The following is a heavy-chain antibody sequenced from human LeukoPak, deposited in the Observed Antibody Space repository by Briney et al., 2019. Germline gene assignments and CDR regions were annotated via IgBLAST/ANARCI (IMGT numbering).Heavy chain of an antibody. J-gene: IGHJ3*02. CDR2: IYTSGST. CDR3: ARSPSYCSSTSCPSGAFDI. Sequence: SQTLSLTCTVSGSSISSGSYYWSWIRQPAGKGLEWIGRIYTSGSTNYNPSLKSRVTISVDTSKNQFSLKLSSVTAADTAVYYCARSPSYCSSTSCPSGAFDIWGQGTMVTVSS. V-gene: IGHV4-61*02. CDR1: GSSISSGSYY. D-gene: IGHD2-2*01.